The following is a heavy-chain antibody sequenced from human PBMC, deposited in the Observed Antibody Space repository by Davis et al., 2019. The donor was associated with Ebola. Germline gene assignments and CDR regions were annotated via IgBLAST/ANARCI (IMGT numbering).Heavy chain of an antibody. J-gene: IGHJ4*02. D-gene: IGHD1-26*01. CDR3: ARGGGIVGAFDY. Sequence: PGGSLRLSCAASGFTFSSYGMHWVRQAPGKGLEWVAVIWYDGSNKYYADSVKGRFTISRDNSKNTLYLQMNSLRAEDTAVYYCARGGGIVGAFDYWGQGTLVTVSS. CDR2: IWYDGSNK. V-gene: IGHV3-33*01. CDR1: GFTFSSYG.